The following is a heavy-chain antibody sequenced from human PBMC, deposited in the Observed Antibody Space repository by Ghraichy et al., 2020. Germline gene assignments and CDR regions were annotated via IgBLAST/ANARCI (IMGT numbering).Heavy chain of an antibody. J-gene: IGHJ4*02. CDR2: IYTSEST. V-gene: IGHV4-61*02. Sequence: TLSLTCTVSGGSINSGTYYWSWIRQPAGKGLEWIGRIYTSESTKYNPSLKSRVTISVDTSKNQFSLKLSSVTAADTAVYYCARDSLGAIDYWGQGILVTVSS. CDR3: ARDSLGAIDY. D-gene: IGHD1-26*01. CDR1: GGSINSGTYY.